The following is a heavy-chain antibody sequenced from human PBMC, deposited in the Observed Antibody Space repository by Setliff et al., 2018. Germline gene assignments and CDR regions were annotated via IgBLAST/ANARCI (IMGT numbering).Heavy chain of an antibody. D-gene: IGHD3-16*01. CDR3: ARVYCRHRCLVESYMDV. J-gene: IGHJ6*03. V-gene: IGHV3-43*01. CDR1: GFTFDDYT. Sequence: SGGSLRLSCAASGFTFDDYTMHWARQGPGKGLEWVSLITRDGDSTYYVDSVKGRFTISRDNSKNSLYLQMNSLKTEDTAVYFCARVYCRHRCLVESYMDVWGTGTTVTVSS. CDR2: ITRDGDST.